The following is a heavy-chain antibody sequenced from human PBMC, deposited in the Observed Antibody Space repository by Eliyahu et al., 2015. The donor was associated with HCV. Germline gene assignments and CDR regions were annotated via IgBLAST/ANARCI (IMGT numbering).Heavy chain of an antibody. CDR3: ARDRDQRYYDSSGYYFDS. CDR1: GFTFSSYS. Sequence: ESGGGLVKPGGSLRLSCEASGFTFSSYSMNWVRQAPGKGLEWVSSISSGSSYIYYADSVKGRFTISRDNAKNSLYLQMNSLRAEDTAVYYCARDRDQRYYDSSGYYFDSWGQGTLVTVSS. D-gene: IGHD3-22*01. V-gene: IGHV3-21*01. J-gene: IGHJ4*02. CDR2: ISSGSSYI.